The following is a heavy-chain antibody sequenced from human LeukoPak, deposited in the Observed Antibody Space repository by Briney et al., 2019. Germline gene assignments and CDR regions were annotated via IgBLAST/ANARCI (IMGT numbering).Heavy chain of an antibody. CDR2: INPNSGDT. Sequence: ASVKVSCKASGNTFTGYYMHWVRQAPGQGLEWMGWINPNSGDTCYSQRFQGRVTMTRDTSISTAYMELSRLRSDDTAVYYCARGGSITMIPPGYWGQGTLVTVSS. J-gene: IGHJ4*02. CDR3: ARGGSITMIPPGY. CDR1: GNTFTGYY. V-gene: IGHV1-2*02. D-gene: IGHD3-22*01.